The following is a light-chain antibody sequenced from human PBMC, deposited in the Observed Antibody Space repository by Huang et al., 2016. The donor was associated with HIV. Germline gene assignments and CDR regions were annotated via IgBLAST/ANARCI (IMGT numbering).Light chain of an antibody. V-gene: IGKV3-15*01. J-gene: IGKJ3*01. Sequence: EIVMTQSPATLSVSPGERATLSCRASQSVSSNLAWYQQKPGQAPRLLIYGASTRATGIPARFRGSGSGTEFTLTISSLQSEDFAVYYCQQYNNWPPLFGPGTKVDIK. CDR1: QSVSSN. CDR3: QQYNNWPPL. CDR2: GAS.